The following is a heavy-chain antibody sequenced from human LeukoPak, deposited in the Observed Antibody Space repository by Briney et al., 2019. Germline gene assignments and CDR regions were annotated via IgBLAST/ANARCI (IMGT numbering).Heavy chain of an antibody. CDR1: GGTFSSYA. D-gene: IGHD3-9*01. V-gene: IGHV1-69*06. Sequence: GSSVKVSCKASGGTFSSYAISWVRQAPGQGLEWMGGIIPIFGTANYAQKFQGRVTITADKSTSTAYMELSSLRSEDTAVYYCARESEYYDILTGYYTGGVWFDPWGQGTLVTVSS. J-gene: IGHJ5*02. CDR2: IIPIFGTA. CDR3: ARESEYYDILTGYYTGGVWFDP.